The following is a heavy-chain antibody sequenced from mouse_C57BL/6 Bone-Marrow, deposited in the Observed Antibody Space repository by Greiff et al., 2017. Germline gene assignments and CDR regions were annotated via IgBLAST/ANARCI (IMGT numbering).Heavy chain of an antibody. D-gene: IGHD2-4*01. J-gene: IGHJ1*03. CDR1: GYTFTSYW. Sequence: QVQLQQPGAELVKPGASVKVSCKASGYTFTSYWMHWVKQRPGQGLEWIGRIHPSDSDTNYNQKFKGKATLTVDTSSRTAYMQLSSLTSEDSAVYYCATNRGIYYDYDGDWYFDVWGTGTTVTVSS. CDR3: ATNRGIYYDYDGDWYFDV. V-gene: IGHV1-74*01. CDR2: IHPSDSDT.